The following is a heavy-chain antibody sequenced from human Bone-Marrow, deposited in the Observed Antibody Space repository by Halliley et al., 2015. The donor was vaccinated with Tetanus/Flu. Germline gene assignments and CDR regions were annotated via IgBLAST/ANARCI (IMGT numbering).Heavy chain of an antibody. V-gene: IGHV1-18*01. D-gene: IGHD2-15*01. CDR2: INTSNGNT. J-gene: IGHJ4*02. CDR3: ARGDCSASSCFFPFDS. Sequence: MGWINTSNGNTNYAQSFQGRVTMTTDTSTSTAYMELRSLRSDDTAVYYCARGDCSASSCFFPFDSWGQGTLVTVSS.